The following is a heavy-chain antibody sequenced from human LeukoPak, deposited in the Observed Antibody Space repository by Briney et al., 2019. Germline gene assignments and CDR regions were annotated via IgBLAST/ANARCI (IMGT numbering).Heavy chain of an antibody. J-gene: IGHJ6*02. CDR3: ASSGARYCSSTSCYTAKVRNYYYYYGMDV. CDR2: ISSSRSYI. Sequence: GGSVRLSCAASGFTFSSYSMNWVRQAPGKGREWVSSISSSRSYIHYADSVKRRFHISRDNAKNSLYMQMNSLRAEDTAVYYCASSGARYCSSTSCYTAKVRNYYYYYGMDVWGQGTTVTVSS. CDR1: GFTFSSYS. V-gene: IGHV3-21*01. D-gene: IGHD2-2*02.